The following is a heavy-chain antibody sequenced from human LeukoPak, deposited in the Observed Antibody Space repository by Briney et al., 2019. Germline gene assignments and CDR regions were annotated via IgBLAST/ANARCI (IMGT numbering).Heavy chain of an antibody. CDR3: AREGTAGTNDNWFDP. J-gene: IGHJ5*02. D-gene: IGHD1-1*01. Sequence: SGALSLTCTVSGGSISSYYWSWIRQPPGKGLEWIGYISYSGSTNCNPCLKGRVTISVDTSKNQFHLKLSSVTAADTAVYYCAREGTAGTNDNWFDPWGQGTLVTVST. CDR1: GGSISSYY. V-gene: IGHV4-59*01. CDR2: ISYSGST.